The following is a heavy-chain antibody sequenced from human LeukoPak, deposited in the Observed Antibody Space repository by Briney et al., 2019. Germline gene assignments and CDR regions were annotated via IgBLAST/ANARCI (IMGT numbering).Heavy chain of an antibody. J-gene: IGHJ4*02. V-gene: IGHV4-39*01. CDR3: APSSPGFDY. CDR2: IYYSGST. Sequence: SETLSLTCTVSGGSISSSSYYWGWVRQPPGKGLEWIGSIYYSGSTYYNPSLKSQVTISVDTSKNQFSLKLSSVTVADTAVYYCAPSSPGFDYWGQGTLVTVSS. D-gene: IGHD2-15*01. CDR1: GGSISSSSYY.